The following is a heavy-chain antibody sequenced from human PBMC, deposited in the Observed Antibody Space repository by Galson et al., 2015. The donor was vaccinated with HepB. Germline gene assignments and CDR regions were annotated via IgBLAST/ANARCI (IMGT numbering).Heavy chain of an antibody. J-gene: IGHJ5*02. CDR2: LRSSSNNYAT. CDR3: TTYYYETRGFS. CDR1: GFTFSDAA. V-gene: IGHV3-73*01. Sequence: SLRLSCAASGFTFSDAAIHWVRQASGKGLEWVGRLRSSSNNYATAYPASVRGRFSLSRDDSKNTAFLQMNSLKTEDTAVYYCTTYYYETRGFSWGQGTLVTVSS. D-gene: IGHD3-22*01.